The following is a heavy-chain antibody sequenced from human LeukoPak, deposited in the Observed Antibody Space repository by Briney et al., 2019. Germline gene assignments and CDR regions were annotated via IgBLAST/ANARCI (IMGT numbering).Heavy chain of an antibody. Sequence: SGTLSLTCTVSGGSISSGSYYWSWIRQPAGKGLEWIGRIYTSGSTNYNPSLKSRVTISVDTSKNQFSLKLSSVTAADTAVYYCARDRAEWELLPIYDYWGQGTLVTVSS. V-gene: IGHV4-61*02. CDR2: IYTSGST. CDR1: GGSISSGSYY. D-gene: IGHD1-26*01. J-gene: IGHJ4*02. CDR3: ARDRAEWELLPIYDY.